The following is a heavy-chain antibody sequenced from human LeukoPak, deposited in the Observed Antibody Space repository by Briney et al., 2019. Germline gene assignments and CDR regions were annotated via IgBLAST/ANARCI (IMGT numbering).Heavy chain of an antibody. Sequence: VASVTVSCKVSGYTLSELSMHRVRQAPGKGLEWMGGFDPEDGETIYAQKFQGRVTMTEDTSTDTAYMELSSLRSEDTAVYYCATRTVPDAFDIWGQGTMVTVSS. D-gene: IGHD4-17*01. CDR2: FDPEDGET. CDR3: ATRTVPDAFDI. J-gene: IGHJ3*02. CDR1: GYTLSELS. V-gene: IGHV1-24*01.